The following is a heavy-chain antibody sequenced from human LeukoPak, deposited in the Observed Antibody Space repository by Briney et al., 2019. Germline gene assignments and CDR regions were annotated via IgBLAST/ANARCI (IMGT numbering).Heavy chain of an antibody. J-gene: IGHJ4*02. CDR3: AWSSHPYYFAY. V-gene: IGHV3-66*01. CDR1: GCTFSSYE. CDR2: IYSGGST. Sequence: PGGSLRLYCAASGCTFSSYEMNWVRQAPGKGLESVTVIYSGGSTYYADSVKGRFPISRDNSKNTLYLQRNSLRVEDTAVYYCAWSSHPYYFAYWGQRTLVTASS.